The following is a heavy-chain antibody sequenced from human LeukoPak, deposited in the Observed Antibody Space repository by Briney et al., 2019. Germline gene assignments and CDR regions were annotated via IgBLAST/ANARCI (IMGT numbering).Heavy chain of an antibody. CDR2: ISAYNGNT. CDR1: GYTFTSYG. D-gene: IGHD2-2*01. Sequence: GASVKVSCKASGYTFTSYGMSWVRQAPGQGLEWVGWISAYNGNTNYAQKLQGRVTMTTDTSTSTAYMELRSLRSDDTAVYYCASLYCSSTSCYPPFDPWGQGTLVTVSS. CDR3: ASLYCSSTSCYPPFDP. J-gene: IGHJ5*02. V-gene: IGHV1-18*01.